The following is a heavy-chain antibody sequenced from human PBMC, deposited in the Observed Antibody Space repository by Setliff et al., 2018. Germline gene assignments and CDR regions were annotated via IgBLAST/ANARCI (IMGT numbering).Heavy chain of an antibody. CDR2: ISGSSSNFI. CDR3: ARDSSHFIRVLDS. D-gene: IGHD3-10*01. Sequence: GGSLRLFCAASGFTFSASTMNWVRQAPGKGLEWVSSISGSSSNFIYYADSVKGRFTISRDNAKNSLFLPVDNLTAEDTAQYFCARDSSHFIRVLDSWGQGTLVTVSS. J-gene: IGHJ4*02. CDR1: GFTFSAST. V-gene: IGHV3-21*01.